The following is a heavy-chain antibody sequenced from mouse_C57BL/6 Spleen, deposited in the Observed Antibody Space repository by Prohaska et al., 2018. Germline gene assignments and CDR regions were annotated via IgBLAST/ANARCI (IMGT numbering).Heavy chain of an antibody. V-gene: IGHV1-26*01. J-gene: IGHJ4*01. CDR2: INPNNGGT. CDR3: ARRNWYYAMDY. D-gene: IGHD4-1*01. Sequence: SHGKSLEWIGDINPNNGGTSYNQKFKGKATLTVDKSSSTAYMELRSLTSEDSAVYYCARRNWYYAMDYWGQGTSVTVSS.